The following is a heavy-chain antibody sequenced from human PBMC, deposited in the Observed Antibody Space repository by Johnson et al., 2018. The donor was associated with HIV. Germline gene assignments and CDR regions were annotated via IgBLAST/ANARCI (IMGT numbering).Heavy chain of an antibody. D-gene: IGHD1-7*01. CDR2: IRYDGSNK. V-gene: IGHV3-30*02. CDR3: AKVLSWNYLTAKSDDAFDI. J-gene: IGHJ3*02. Sequence: QVQLVESGGGLVKPGGSLRLSCAASGLTFNNAWMSWVRQAPGKGLEWVAFIRYDGSNKYYADSVKGRFTISRDNSKNTLYLQMNSLGAEDTAVYYCAKVLSWNYLTAKSDDAFDIWGQGTMVTVSS. CDR1: GLTFNNAW.